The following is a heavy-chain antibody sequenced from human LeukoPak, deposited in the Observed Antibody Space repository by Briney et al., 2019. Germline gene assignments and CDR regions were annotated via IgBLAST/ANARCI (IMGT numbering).Heavy chain of an antibody. CDR2: ISSSSYI. V-gene: IGHV3-21*01. CDR3: AREIYGDYGSDY. Sequence: GGSLRLSCAASGFTFSSYSMNWVRQAPGKGLEWVSSISSSSYIYYADSVKGRFTISRDNAKNSLYLQMNSLRAEDTAVYYCAREIYGDYGSDYWGQGTLVTVSS. D-gene: IGHD4-17*01. J-gene: IGHJ4*02. CDR1: GFTFSSYS.